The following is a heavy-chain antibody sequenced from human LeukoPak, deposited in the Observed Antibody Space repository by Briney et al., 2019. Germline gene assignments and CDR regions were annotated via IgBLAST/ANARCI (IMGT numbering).Heavy chain of an antibody. CDR3: AKVFETGGGSYSVAFDI. CDR1: GFTFSSYG. Sequence: GGSLRLSCAASGFTFSSYGMHWLRQAPGKGLEWVAFIRNDGSNKYYADSVKGRFTISRDNSKNTLYLQMNSLRAEDTAVYYCAKVFETGGGSYSVAFDIWGQGTMVTVSS. J-gene: IGHJ3*02. D-gene: IGHD1-26*01. CDR2: IRNDGSNK. V-gene: IGHV3-30*02.